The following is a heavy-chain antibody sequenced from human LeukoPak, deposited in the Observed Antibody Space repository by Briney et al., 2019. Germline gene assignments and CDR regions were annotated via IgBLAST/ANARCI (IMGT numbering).Heavy chain of an antibody. CDR1: GYTFTSYA. Sequence: ASVKVSCKASGYTFTSYAMNWVRQAPGQGLEWMGWINPNSGGTNYAQRFQGRVTMTRDTSISTAYMELSKLRSDDTAVYYCARDGAGVGYWYFDLWGRGTLVTVSS. D-gene: IGHD1-26*01. CDR2: INPNSGGT. J-gene: IGHJ2*01. V-gene: IGHV1-2*02. CDR3: ARDGAGVGYWYFDL.